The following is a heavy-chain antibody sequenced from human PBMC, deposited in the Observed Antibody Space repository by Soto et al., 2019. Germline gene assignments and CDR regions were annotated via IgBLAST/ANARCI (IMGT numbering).Heavy chain of an antibody. CDR2: ISSSSSYI. CDR1: GGIFHRYG. Sequence: GGSMTLYCAVPGGIFHRYGMNWVRQAPGKGLEWVSSISSSSSYIYYADSVKGRFTISRDNAKNSLYLQMNSLRAEDTAVYYCARDIRMGFDYWGQGTLVTVSS. J-gene: IGHJ4*02. D-gene: IGHD2-2*02. CDR3: ARDIRMGFDY. V-gene: IGHV3-21*01.